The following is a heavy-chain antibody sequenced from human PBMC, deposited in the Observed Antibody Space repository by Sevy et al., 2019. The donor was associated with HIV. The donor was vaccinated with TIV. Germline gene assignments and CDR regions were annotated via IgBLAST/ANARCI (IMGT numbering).Heavy chain of an antibody. CDR2: INPSGGST. V-gene: IGHV1-46*01. J-gene: IGHJ6*02. CDR3: ARDGGIYDFWSGYYPNYYYYGMDV. Sequence: ASVKVSCKASGYTFTSYYMHWVRQAPGQGLEWMGIINPSGGSTSYVQKFQGRVTMTRDTSTSTVYMELSSLRSEDTAVYYCARDGGIYDFWSGYYPNYYYYGMDVWGQGTTVTVSS. D-gene: IGHD3-3*01. CDR1: GYTFTSYY.